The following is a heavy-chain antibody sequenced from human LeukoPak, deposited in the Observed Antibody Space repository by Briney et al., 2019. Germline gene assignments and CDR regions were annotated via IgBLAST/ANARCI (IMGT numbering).Heavy chain of an antibody. CDR2: IYYSGST. CDR1: GVSTSSYY. V-gene: IGHV4-59*01. D-gene: IGHD2-2*01. CDR3: ASAGYSSSASRSAYYYYYYKDV. Sequence: SETLSLTCTVSGVSTSSYYWSWIRQPPGKGLEWIGYIYYSGSTNYNPSLKSRVTISVDTSKNQFSLKLSSVTAADTAVYYCASAGYSSSASRSAYYYYYYKDVSGKGTTVTVSS. J-gene: IGHJ6*03.